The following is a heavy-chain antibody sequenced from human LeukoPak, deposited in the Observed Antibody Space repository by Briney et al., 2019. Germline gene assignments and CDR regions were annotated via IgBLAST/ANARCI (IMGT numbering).Heavy chain of an antibody. Sequence: SETLSLTCTVSGGSISSSSYYWGWIRQPPGKGLEWIGSIYYSGSTYYNPSLKSRVTISVDTSKNQFSLKLSSATAADTAVYYCARQGSILTGYYYSGGYYFDYWGQGTLVTVSS. CDR2: IYYSGST. D-gene: IGHD3-9*01. CDR3: ARQGSILTGYYYSGGYYFDY. V-gene: IGHV4-39*01. J-gene: IGHJ4*02. CDR1: GGSISSSSYY.